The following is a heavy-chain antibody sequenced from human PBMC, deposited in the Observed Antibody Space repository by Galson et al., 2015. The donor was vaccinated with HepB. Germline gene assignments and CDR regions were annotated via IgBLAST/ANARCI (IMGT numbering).Heavy chain of an antibody. CDR1: GFTFISAW. J-gene: IGHJ4*02. CDR2: IKSKTDRGTT. CDR3: ARDNQWLPDF. V-gene: IGHV3-15*01. Sequence: SLRLSCAASGFTFISAWMSWVRQAPGKGLEWVGRIKSKTDRGTTDYAAPVKGRFTISRDDSKNTLYLQMNSLRAEDTAVYYCARDNQWLPDFWGQGTLVTVSS. D-gene: IGHD6-19*01.